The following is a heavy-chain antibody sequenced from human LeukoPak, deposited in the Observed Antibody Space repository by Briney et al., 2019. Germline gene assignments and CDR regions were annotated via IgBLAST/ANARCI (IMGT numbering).Heavy chain of an antibody. Sequence: ASVKVSCKASGYTFTGYYMHWVRQAPGQGLEWMGWINPNSGGTNYAQKFQGRVTMTRDTSISTAYMELSRLRSDDTAMYYCARGYYDSSGYLGDYWGQGTLVTVSS. J-gene: IGHJ4*02. CDR1: GYTFTGYY. D-gene: IGHD3-22*01. V-gene: IGHV1-2*02. CDR2: INPNSGGT. CDR3: ARGYYDSSGYLGDY.